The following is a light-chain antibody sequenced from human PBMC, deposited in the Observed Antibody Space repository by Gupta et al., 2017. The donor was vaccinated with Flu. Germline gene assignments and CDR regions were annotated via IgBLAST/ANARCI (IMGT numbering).Light chain of an antibody. J-gene: IGLJ1*01. CDR3: AAWDDSLNGRG. CDR1: SPNTGSNT. Sequence: QSVLTQPPSASVTPGQRVTVSCSGSSPNTGSNTVTWYQQLPGTAPKLISYRNNLRPSGVPDRFSGSKSGTYASRAISGVQSEDEAEYDCAAWDDSLNGRGFGTGTKVT. CDR2: RNN. V-gene: IGLV1-44*01.